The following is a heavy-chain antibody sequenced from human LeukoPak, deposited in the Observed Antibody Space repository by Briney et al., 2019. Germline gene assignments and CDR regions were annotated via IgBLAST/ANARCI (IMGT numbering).Heavy chain of an antibody. Sequence: SETLSLTCAVYGVSFSVYYWSWIRQPPGKGLEWIGESNPSGDTSYNPSLKSRVIISLDTSKNQFSLKLSSVTDADTAVSFCARGLIDGYNSHSLDYWGQGTLVTVSS. CDR3: ARGLIDGYNSHSLDY. J-gene: IGHJ4*02. V-gene: IGHV4-34*01. CDR1: GVSFSVYY. CDR2: SNPSGDT. D-gene: IGHD5-24*01.